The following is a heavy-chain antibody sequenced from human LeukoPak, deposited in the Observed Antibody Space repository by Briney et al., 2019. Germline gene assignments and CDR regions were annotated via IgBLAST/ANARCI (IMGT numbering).Heavy chain of an antibody. Sequence: SVKVSCKASGGTFSSYAISWVRQAPGQGLEWMGRIIPISGTANYAQKFQGRVTITTDESTSTAYMELSSLRSEDTAVYYCARAHWNDGNWFDPWGQGTLVTVSS. V-gene: IGHV1-69*05. J-gene: IGHJ5*02. CDR1: GGTFSSYA. CDR2: IIPISGTA. D-gene: IGHD1-1*01. CDR3: ARAHWNDGNWFDP.